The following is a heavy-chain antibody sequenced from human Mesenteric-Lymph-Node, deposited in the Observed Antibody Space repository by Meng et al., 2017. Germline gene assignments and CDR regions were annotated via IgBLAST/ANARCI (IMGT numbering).Heavy chain of an antibody. J-gene: IGHJ4*02. Sequence: INIGGSTTYYADSVKGRFTISRNNSKNTLYLQMNSLRAEDPAVYYCAKSEDYGNYVFDSWGQGTLVTVSS. D-gene: IGHD4-11*01. V-gene: IGHV3-23*01. CDR2: INIGGSTT. CDR3: AKSEDYGNYVFDS.